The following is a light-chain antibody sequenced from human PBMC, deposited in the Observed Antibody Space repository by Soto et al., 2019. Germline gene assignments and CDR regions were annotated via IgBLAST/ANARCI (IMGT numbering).Light chain of an antibody. J-gene: IGLJ1*01. CDR2: RNN. Sequence: SVLTQPPSASGTPGQRVTISCSGSSSNIGSNYVYWYQQLPGTAPKLLIYRNNQRPSGVPDRFSGSKSGTSACLAISGLRSEDEADYYCAAWDDSLSGYVFGTGTKVTVL. CDR3: AAWDDSLSGYV. CDR1: SSNIGSNY. V-gene: IGLV1-47*01.